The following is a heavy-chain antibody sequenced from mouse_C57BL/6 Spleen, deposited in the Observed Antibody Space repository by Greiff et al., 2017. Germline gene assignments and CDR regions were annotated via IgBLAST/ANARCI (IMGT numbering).Heavy chain of an antibody. CDR3: TGGGAWVAY. J-gene: IGHJ3*01. Sequence: EVQLVESGGGLVQPGGSMKLSCVASGFTFSNYWMNWVRQSPEKGLEWVAQIRLKSDNYATPYAESVKGRFTISRDDSKSSVYLQMNNLRAEDTGIYYCTGGGAWVAYWGQGTLVTVSA. CDR1: GFTFSNYW. CDR2: IRLKSDNYAT. V-gene: IGHV6-3*01.